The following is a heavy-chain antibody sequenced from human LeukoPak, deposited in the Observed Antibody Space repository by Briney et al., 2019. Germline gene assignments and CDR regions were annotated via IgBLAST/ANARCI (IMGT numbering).Heavy chain of an antibody. CDR1: GYTFTSYD. Sequence: ASVKVSCRASGYTFTSYDINWVRQATGQGLEWMGWMNPNSGNTGYAQKFQGRVTMTRNTSISTAYMELSSLRSEDTAVYYCARGRATRAYYFDHWGQGTQVTVSS. J-gene: IGHJ5*02. CDR3: ARGRATRAYYFDH. CDR2: MNPNSGNT. V-gene: IGHV1-8*01. D-gene: IGHD6-6*01.